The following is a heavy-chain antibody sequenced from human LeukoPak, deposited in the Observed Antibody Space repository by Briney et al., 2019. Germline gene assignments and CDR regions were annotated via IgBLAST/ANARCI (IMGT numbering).Heavy chain of an antibody. D-gene: IGHD3-22*01. Sequence: PGGSLRLSCAASGFTVSSNYMSWVRQAPGKGLEWVSIIYSGGSTYYADSVKGRFTISRDNSKNTLYLQMNSLRAEDTAVCYCARDLLEYDYDSSGYYDAFDIWGQGTMVTVSS. CDR2: IYSGGST. V-gene: IGHV3-66*01. J-gene: IGHJ3*02. CDR1: GFTVSSNY. CDR3: ARDLLEYDYDSSGYYDAFDI.